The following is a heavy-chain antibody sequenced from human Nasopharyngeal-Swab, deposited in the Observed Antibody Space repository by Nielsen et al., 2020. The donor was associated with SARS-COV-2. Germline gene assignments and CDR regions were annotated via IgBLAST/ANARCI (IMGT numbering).Heavy chain of an antibody. CDR1: GFTFNQYY. V-gene: IGHV1-46*02. D-gene: IGHD1-1*01. J-gene: IGHJ4*02. CDR3: ARDSDNWAIDY. CDR2: ITPSGGAT. Sequence: ASVKVSCKASGFTFNQYYMHWVRQAPGQGLEWMGVITPSGGATNYARKFQGRVTMTRDPSTSTVYLDLSSLKSEDTAVYFCARDSDNWAIDYWGQGTLVTVSP.